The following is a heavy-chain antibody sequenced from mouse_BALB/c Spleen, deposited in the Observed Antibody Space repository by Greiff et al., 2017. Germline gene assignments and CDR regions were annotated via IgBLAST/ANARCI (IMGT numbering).Heavy chain of an antibody. CDR2: ISDGGSYT. J-gene: IGHJ3*01. Sequence: EVKVVESGGGLVKPGGSLKLSCAASGFTFSDYYMYWVRQTPEKRLEWVATISDGGSYTYYPDSVKGRFTISRDNAKNNLYLQMSSLKSEDTAMYYCARDGNSSGYRFFAYWGQGTLVTVSA. CDR1: GFTFSDYY. CDR3: ARDGNSSGYRFFAY. V-gene: IGHV5-4*02. D-gene: IGHD3-1*01.